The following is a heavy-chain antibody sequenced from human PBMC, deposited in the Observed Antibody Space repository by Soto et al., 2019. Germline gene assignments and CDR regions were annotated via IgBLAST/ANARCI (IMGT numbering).Heavy chain of an antibody. D-gene: IGHD3-10*01. CDR3: ARDMVRGVISTEEYYYYYYGMDV. V-gene: IGHV4-59*01. CDR2: IYYSGST. CDR1: GVSIDSYY. Sequence: SETLSLTCTVSGVSIDSYYWSWIRQPPGKGLEWIGYIYYSGSTNYNPSLKSRVTISVDTSKNQFSLKLNSVTAADTAVYYCARDMVRGVISTEEYYYYYYGMDVWGQGTTVT. J-gene: IGHJ6*02.